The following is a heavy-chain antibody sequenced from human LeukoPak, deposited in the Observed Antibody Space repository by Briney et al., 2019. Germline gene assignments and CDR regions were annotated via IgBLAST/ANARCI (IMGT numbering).Heavy chain of an antibody. D-gene: IGHD3-10*01. CDR3: ASLRITMVRGVLMVENYGMDV. CDR1: GFTFSSYA. Sequence: PGRSLRLSCAASGFTFSSYAMQWVRQAPGKELEWVAVISYDGSNKYYADSVKGRFTISRDNSKNTLYLQMNSLRAEDTAVYYCASLRITMVRGVLMVENYGMDVWGQGTTVTVPS. CDR2: ISYDGSNK. V-gene: IGHV3-30-3*01. J-gene: IGHJ6*02.